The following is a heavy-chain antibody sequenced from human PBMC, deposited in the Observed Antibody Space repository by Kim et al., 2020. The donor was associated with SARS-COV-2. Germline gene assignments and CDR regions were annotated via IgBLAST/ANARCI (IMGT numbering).Heavy chain of an antibody. Sequence: ASVKVPCKASGYTFIGYYIHWVRQAPGQGPEWMGWINPNSGGTDYAQKFQGRVTMTRDTSISTAYMELSTLRSDDTAVYYCARGGVATTNAAVYWGQGTLVTVSS. J-gene: IGHJ4*02. D-gene: IGHD5-12*01. V-gene: IGHV1-2*02. CDR1: GYTFIGYY. CDR3: ARGGVATTNAAVY. CDR2: INPNSGGT.